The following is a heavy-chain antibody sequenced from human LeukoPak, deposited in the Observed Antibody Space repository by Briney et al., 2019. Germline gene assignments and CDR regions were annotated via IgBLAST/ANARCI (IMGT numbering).Heavy chain of an antibody. V-gene: IGHV3-23*01. Sequence: QAGGSLRLSCAASGFTFSSYAMSWVRQAPGKGLEWVSAISGSGGSTYYADSVKGRFTISRDNSKNTLYLQMNSLRAEDTAVYYCANEYQYYYDSSGYYYPFDGGYWGQGTLVTVSS. D-gene: IGHD3-22*01. CDR1: GFTFSSYA. J-gene: IGHJ4*02. CDR3: ANEYQYYYDSSGYYYPFDGGY. CDR2: ISGSGGST.